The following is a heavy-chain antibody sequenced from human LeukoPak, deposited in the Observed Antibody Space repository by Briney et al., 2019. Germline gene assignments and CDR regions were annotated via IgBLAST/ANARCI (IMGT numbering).Heavy chain of an antibody. Sequence: GGSLRLSCAASGITFTNYAMTWVRQAPGEGLEWVAVISYDGSNKYYADSVKGRFTISRDNSKNTLYLQMNSLRAEDTAVYYCAKGDYYDSSGYPGTRFDYWGQGTLVTVSS. V-gene: IGHV3-30*18. CDR3: AKGDYYDSSGYPGTRFDY. CDR1: GITFTNYA. D-gene: IGHD3-22*01. J-gene: IGHJ4*02. CDR2: ISYDGSNK.